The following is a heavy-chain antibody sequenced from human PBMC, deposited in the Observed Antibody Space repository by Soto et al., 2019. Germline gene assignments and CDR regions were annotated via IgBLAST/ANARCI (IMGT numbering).Heavy chain of an antibody. J-gene: IGHJ4*02. CDR2: TYYRSKWYN. D-gene: IGHD1-26*01. CDR3: VRDGPYVGSSVSPDYFDY. V-gene: IGHV6-1*01. Sequence: PSQTLSLTCAISGDSVSSNSAAWNWIRQPPSRGLEWLGRTYYRSKWYNDYAVSVKSRITINPDTSKNQFSLQLNSVTPEDTAVYYCVRDGPYVGSSVSPDYFDYWGQGTLVTVSS. CDR1: GDSVSSNSAA.